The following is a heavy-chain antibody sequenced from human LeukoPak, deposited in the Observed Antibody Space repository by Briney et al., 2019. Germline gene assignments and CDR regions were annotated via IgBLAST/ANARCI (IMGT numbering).Heavy chain of an antibody. V-gene: IGHV3-53*01. CDR2: IYAGGRT. J-gene: IGHJ4*02. Sequence: PGGSLRLSCVASEFTVNTHYMNWVRQAPGRGLEWVSVIYAGGRTYYADSVKGRFTISRDGSENTLYLQMNSLRAEDTAVYYCAGTSSLYDSSAYFAYWGQGTLVTVSS. CDR1: EFTVNTHY. D-gene: IGHD3-22*01. CDR3: AGTSSLYDSSAYFAY.